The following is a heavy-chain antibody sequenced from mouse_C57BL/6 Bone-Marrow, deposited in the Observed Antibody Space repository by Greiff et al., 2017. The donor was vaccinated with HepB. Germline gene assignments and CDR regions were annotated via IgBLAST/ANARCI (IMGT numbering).Heavy chain of an antibody. J-gene: IGHJ2*01. CDR2: ISSGGSYT. CDR3: ARHYGSTPGYFDY. D-gene: IGHD1-1*01. Sequence: EVMLVESGGDLVKPGGSLKLSCAASGFTFSSYGMSWVRQTPDKRLEWVATISSGGSYTYYPDSVKGRFTISRDNAKNTLYLQMSSLKSEDTAMYYCARHYGSTPGYFDYWGQGTTLTVSS. V-gene: IGHV5-6*01. CDR1: GFTFSSYG.